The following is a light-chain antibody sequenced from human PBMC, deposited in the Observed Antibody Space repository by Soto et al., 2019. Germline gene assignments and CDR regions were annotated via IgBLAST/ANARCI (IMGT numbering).Light chain of an antibody. CDR1: SSDVGGYNY. V-gene: IGLV2-8*01. CDR3: RSYAGSNNVV. Sequence: QSALTQPPSASGSPGQSVTISCTGTSSDVGGYNYVSWYQQHPGKAPKLMIYDVSKRPSGVPDRFSGSKSGNTASLTVSGLQAEDEADYYCRSYAGSNNVVFGGGTKVTVL. CDR2: DVS. J-gene: IGLJ2*01.